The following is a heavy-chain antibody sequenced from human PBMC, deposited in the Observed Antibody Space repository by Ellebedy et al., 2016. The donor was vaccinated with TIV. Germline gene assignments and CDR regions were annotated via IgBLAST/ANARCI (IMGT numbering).Heavy chain of an antibody. V-gene: IGHV1-2*02. CDR2: INPNSGGT. CDR1: GYTFTGYY. J-gene: IGHJ4*02. CDR3: ARAEWFGELFDY. D-gene: IGHD3-10*01. Sequence: ASVKVSCKASGYTFTGYYMHWVRQAPGQGLEWMGWINPNSGGTNYAQKFQGRVTMTRDTSISTAYMELSRLRSDDTAVYYCARAEWFGELFDYWGQGTLATVSS.